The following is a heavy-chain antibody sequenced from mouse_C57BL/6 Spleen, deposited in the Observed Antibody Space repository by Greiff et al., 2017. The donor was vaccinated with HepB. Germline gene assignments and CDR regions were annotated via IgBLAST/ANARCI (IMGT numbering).Heavy chain of an antibody. D-gene: IGHD1-1*01. Sequence: EVQLVESGGGLVQPGGSLKLSCAASGFTFSDYYMYWVRQTPEKRLEWVAYISNGGGSTYYPDTVKGRFTISRDNAKNTLYLQMSRLNSEDTAMYYCARQDYGSLYAMDYWGQGTSVTVSS. CDR3: ARQDYGSLYAMDY. CDR1: GFTFSDYY. J-gene: IGHJ4*01. V-gene: IGHV5-12*01. CDR2: ISNGGGST.